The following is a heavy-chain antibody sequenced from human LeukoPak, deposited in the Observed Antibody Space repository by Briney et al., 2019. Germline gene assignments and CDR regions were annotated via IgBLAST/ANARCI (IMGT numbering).Heavy chain of an antibody. J-gene: IGHJ4*02. CDR2: IYHGGST. CDR3: ARVATTTNPPQRPFDY. V-gene: IGHV4-38-2*01. D-gene: IGHD5-12*01. CDR1: GYSISSGYC. Sequence: SETLSLTCAVSGYSISSGYCWGWIRQPPGKGLEWIGSIYHGGSTYYNPSLKSRVTISVDTSKNQFSLKLSSVTAADTAVYYCARVATTTNPPQRPFDYWGQGTLVTVSS.